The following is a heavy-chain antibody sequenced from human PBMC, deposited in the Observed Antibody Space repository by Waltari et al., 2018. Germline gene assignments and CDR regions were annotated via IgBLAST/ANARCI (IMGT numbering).Heavy chain of an antibody. J-gene: IGHJ6*02. Sequence: QVQLVQSGAEVKKPGASVKVSCKASGYTFTGYYLHWGRQAPGHGLEWMGRINPNSGGTNYAQKFQGRVTMTRDTSISTAYMELSRLRSDDTAVYYCARDQEQLVLPDYYYYGMDVWGQGTTVTVSS. D-gene: IGHD6-6*01. CDR3: ARDQEQLVLPDYYYYGMDV. CDR2: INPNSGGT. CDR1: GYTFTGYY. V-gene: IGHV1-2*06.